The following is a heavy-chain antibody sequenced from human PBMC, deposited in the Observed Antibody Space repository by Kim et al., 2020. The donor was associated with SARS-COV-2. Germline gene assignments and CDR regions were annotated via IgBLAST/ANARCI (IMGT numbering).Heavy chain of an antibody. V-gene: IGHV1-18*01. CDR2: ISAYKGNT. J-gene: IGHJ6*02. CDR3: ARDSTYQMEPHGMDV. Sequence: ASVKVSCKASGYTFTSYGISWVRQAPGQGLEWTGWISAYKGNTNYAQKPQGRVTMTTDTSTSTAYMELRSLRSDDTAMYYCARDSTYQMEPHGMDVWGQGTTVTISS. D-gene: IGHD1-1*01. CDR1: GYTFTSYG.